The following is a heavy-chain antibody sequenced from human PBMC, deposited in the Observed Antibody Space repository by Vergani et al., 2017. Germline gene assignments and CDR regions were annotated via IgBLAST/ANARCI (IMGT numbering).Heavy chain of an antibody. CDR3: AKDRVGNCGGDCYPDY. D-gene: IGHD2-21*02. CDR2: ISYDGSNK. V-gene: IGHV3-30*18. Sequence: QVQLVESGGGVVQPGRSLRLSCAASGFTFSSYGMHWVRQAPGKGLEWVAVISYDGSNKYYADSVKGRFTISRDYSKNTLYLQMNSLRAEDTAVYYCAKDRVGNCGGDCYPDYWGQGTLVTVSS. CDR1: GFTFSSYG. J-gene: IGHJ4*02.